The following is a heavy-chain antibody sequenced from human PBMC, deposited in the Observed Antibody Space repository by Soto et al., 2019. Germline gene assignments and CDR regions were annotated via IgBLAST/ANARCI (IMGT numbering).Heavy chain of an antibody. CDR1: GYTFTSYG. CDR3: ARAYYYGSGSYAQI. CDR2: ISAYNGNT. V-gene: IGHV1-18*01. J-gene: IGHJ3*02. Sequence: ASVKVSCKASGYTFTSYGISWVRQAPGQGLEWMGWISAYNGNTNYAQKLQGRVTMTTDTSTSAAYMELRSLRSDDTAVYYCARAYYYGSGSYAQIWGQGTMVTVSS. D-gene: IGHD3-10*01.